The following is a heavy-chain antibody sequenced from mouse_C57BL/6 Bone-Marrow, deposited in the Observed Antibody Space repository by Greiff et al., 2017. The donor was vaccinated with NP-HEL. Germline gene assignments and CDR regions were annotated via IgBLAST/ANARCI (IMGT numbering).Heavy chain of an antibody. CDR3: ANAYYSNYGDYFDY. D-gene: IGHD2-5*01. Sequence: DVKLVESGGGLVKPGGSLKLSCAASGFTFSDYGMHWVRQAPEKGLEWVAYISSGSSTIYYADTVKGRFTISRDNAKNTLFLQMTSLRSEDTAMYYCANAYYSNYGDYFDYWGQGTTLTVSS. CDR1: GFTFSDYG. J-gene: IGHJ2*01. V-gene: IGHV5-17*01. CDR2: ISSGSSTI.